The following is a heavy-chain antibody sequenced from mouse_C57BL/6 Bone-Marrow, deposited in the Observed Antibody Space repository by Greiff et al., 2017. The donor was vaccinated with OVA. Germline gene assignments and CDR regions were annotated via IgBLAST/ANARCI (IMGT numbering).Heavy chain of an antibody. D-gene: IGHD1-1*01. J-gene: IGHJ3*01. CDR3: ARSYYYGSSLFAY. CDR2: IYPRSGNT. V-gene: IGHV1-81*01. CDR1: GYTFTSYG. Sequence: VKLMESGAELARPGASVKLSCKASGYTFTSYGISWVKQRTGQGLEWIGEIYPRSGNTYYNEKFKGKATLTADKSSSTAYMELRSLTSEDSAVYFCARSYYYGSSLFAYWGQGTLVTVSA.